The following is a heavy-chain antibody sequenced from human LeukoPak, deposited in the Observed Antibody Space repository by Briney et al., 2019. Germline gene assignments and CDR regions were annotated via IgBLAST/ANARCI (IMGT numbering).Heavy chain of an antibody. V-gene: IGHV4-39*01. Sequence: SETLSLTCTVSGGSISSSSYYWGWIRQPPGKGLEWIGSIYYSGSTYYNPSLKSRVTISVDTSKNQFSLKLSSVTAAATAVYYCASPYSSSSDDYWGQGTLVTVSS. CDR3: ASPYSSSSDDY. J-gene: IGHJ4*02. CDR1: GGSISSSSYY. CDR2: IYYSGST. D-gene: IGHD6-6*01.